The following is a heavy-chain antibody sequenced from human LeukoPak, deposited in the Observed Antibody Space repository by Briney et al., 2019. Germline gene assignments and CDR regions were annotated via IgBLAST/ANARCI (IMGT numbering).Heavy chain of an antibody. CDR1: GGTFSSYA. J-gene: IGHJ5*02. CDR3: ARGGSSWYLGNNWFDP. V-gene: IGHV1-69*13. CDR2: IIPIFGTA. Sequence: SVKVSCKASGGTFSSYAISWVRQAPGQGLEWMGGIIPIFGTANYARKFQGRVTITADESTSTAYMELSSLRSEDTAVYYCARGGSSWYLGNNWFDPWGQGTLVTVSS. D-gene: IGHD6-13*01.